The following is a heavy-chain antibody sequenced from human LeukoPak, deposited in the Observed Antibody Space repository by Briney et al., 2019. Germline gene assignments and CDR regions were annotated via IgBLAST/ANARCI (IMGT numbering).Heavy chain of an antibody. CDR3: ARVAEAAAFDS. Sequence: KPGGSLRLSCAASGFSFSTYSMNWVRQAPEKGLEWVSSISRNSRYIYYADSMRGRFTISRDNAKNSLYLQMNSLKPEDTAVYYCARVAEAAAFDSWGQGTLVTVSS. CDR1: GFSFSTYS. D-gene: IGHD6-13*01. V-gene: IGHV3-21*06. J-gene: IGHJ4*02. CDR2: ISRNSRYI.